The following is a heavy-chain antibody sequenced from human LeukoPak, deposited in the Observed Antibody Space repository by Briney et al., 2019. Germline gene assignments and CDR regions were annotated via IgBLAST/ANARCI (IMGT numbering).Heavy chain of an antibody. D-gene: IGHD5-12*01. J-gene: IGHJ3*02. CDR1: GYTFTAYY. V-gene: IGHV1-2*02. CDR2: INPNTGGT. Sequence: GASVKVSCKTSGYTFTAYYMHWLRQAPGQGLEWMGWINPNTGGTSYARKFQGRVTMTRDTSISTAYMELTSLRSDDTAVYYCARLLGLPDAFDIWGQGTMVTVSS. CDR3: ARLLGLPDAFDI.